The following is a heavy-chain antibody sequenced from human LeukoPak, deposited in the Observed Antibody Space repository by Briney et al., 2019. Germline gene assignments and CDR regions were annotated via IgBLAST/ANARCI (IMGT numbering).Heavy chain of an antibody. D-gene: IGHD3-22*01. CDR3: ARERTVVVITGGWFDP. V-gene: IGHV4-39*07. CDR2: VYYSGST. Sequence: PSETLSLTCTVSGGSISSSSYYWGWVRQPPGKGLEWIGSVYYSGSTSYNPSLKSRVTISVDTSKNQFSLKLSSVTAADTAVYYCARERTVVVITGGWFDPWGQGTLVTVSS. J-gene: IGHJ5*02. CDR1: GGSISSSSYY.